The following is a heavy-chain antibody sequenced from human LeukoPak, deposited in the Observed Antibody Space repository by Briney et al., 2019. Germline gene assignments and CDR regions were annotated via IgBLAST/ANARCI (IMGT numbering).Heavy chain of an antibody. CDR3: ARAAYSSTWYSRYFDL. J-gene: IGHJ2*01. CDR2: IGTAGEI. D-gene: IGHD6-13*01. Sequence: PGGSLRLACAASGFTFSSYGMLWVRQATGKGLEWVSGIGTAGEIYYPGSVKGRFTISRENAKNSLYLQMNSLRAGDTAVYYCARAAYSSTWYSRYFDLWGRGTLVTVSS. CDR1: GFTFSSYG. V-gene: IGHV3-13*01.